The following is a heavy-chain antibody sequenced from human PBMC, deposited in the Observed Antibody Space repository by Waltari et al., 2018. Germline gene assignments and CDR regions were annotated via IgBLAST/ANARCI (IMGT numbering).Heavy chain of an antibody. D-gene: IGHD1-26*01. CDR2: IHYSGSS. CDR3: ARADTSTSYFYYYMDV. V-gene: IGHV4-59*01. Sequence: QVQLQESGPGLVKPSETLSLTCTVSGGSTSTYYWSWVRQSPGEGLEWIGDIHYSGSSVSNPSLRSRVAISLDTPNNQFSLRLRSVTATDAAIYYCARADTSTSYFYYYMDVWGKGTTVTVSS. J-gene: IGHJ6*03. CDR1: GGSTSTYY.